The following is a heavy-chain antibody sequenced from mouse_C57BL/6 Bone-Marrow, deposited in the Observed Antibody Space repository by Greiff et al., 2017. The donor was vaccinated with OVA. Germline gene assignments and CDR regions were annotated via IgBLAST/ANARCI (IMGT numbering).Heavy chain of an antibody. J-gene: IGHJ2*01. CDR3: ARDRVGHFDY. Sequence: EVKVVESGGGLVKPGGSLKLSCAASGFTFSSYAMSWVRQTPEKRLEWVATISDGGSYTYYPDNVKGRFTISRDNAKNNRYLQMSHLKSEDTAMYYCARDRVGHFDYWGQGTTLTVSS. V-gene: IGHV5-4*01. D-gene: IGHD4-1*01. CDR1: GFTFSSYA. CDR2: ISDGGSYT.